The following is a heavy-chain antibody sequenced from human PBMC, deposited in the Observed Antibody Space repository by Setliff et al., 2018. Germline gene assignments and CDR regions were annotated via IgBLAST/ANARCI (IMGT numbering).Heavy chain of an antibody. D-gene: IGHD6-13*01. Sequence: PGESLKISCKGSGYTFSNYWVGWVRQMPGKGLEWMGVIYAGDSDTRYCPSFQGQVTFSADKSISAAYLQWSTLKASDTAMYYCARLGSSSWYNDVFDFWGPGTMVTVSS. CDR3: ARLGSSSWYNDVFDF. CDR2: IYAGDSDT. CDR1: GYTFSNYW. V-gene: IGHV5-51*01. J-gene: IGHJ3*01.